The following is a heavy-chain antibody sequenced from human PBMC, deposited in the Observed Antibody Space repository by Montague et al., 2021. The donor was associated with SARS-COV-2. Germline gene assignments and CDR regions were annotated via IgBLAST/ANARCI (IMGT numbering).Heavy chain of an antibody. CDR3: ASGTYYYDSSGPPNLSWFAFDI. J-gene: IGHJ3*02. D-gene: IGHD3-22*01. CDR2: PSTGWNK. Sequence: IRRPSTGWNKNYNPSLKIRVTVSVDTSKNQFSLKLSSVTATDTDVYYCASGTYYYDSSGPPNLSWFAFDIWGQGTMVTVSS. V-gene: IGHV4-61*02.